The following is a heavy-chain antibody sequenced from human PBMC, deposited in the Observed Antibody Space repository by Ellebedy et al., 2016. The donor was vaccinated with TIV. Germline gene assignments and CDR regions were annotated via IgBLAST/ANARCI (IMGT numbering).Heavy chain of an antibody. V-gene: IGHV3-11*05. J-gene: IGHJ4*02. CDR3: ARDLDESGVPDY. CDR2: ISSSSSYT. CDR1: GFTFSDYY. D-gene: IGHD2-2*01. Sequence: GGSLRLSXAASGFTFSDYYMSWIRQAPGKGLEWVSYISSSSSYTNYADSVKGRFTISRDNAKNSLYLQMNSLRAEDTAVYYCARDLDESGVPDYWGQGTLVTVSS.